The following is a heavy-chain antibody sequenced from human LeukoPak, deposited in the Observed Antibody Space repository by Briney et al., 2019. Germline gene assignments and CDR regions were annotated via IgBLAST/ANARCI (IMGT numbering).Heavy chain of an antibody. Sequence: PRRSLRLSCAASGFTFSSYAMHWVRQAPGKGLEWVAVISYDGSNKYYADSVKGRFTISRDNSKNTLYLQMNSLRAEDTAVYYCARDRIQEWLPPGRCDYWGQGTLVTVSS. CDR2: ISYDGSNK. CDR3: ARDRIQEWLPPGRCDY. CDR1: GFTFSSYA. D-gene: IGHD5-12*01. V-gene: IGHV3-30*04. J-gene: IGHJ4*02.